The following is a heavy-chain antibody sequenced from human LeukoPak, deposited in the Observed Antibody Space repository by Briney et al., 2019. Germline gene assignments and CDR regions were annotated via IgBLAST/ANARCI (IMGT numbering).Heavy chain of an antibody. CDR2: INQDGHEK. CDR3: VEDMDV. J-gene: IGHJ6*02. CDR1: GYTFSSYL. V-gene: IGHV3-7*05. Sequence: GRSLRLSCVPSGYTFSSYLMTWVRQAPGKGLEWVANINQDGHEKNYVASVKGRFTMSRDNPKNSVYLQMNSLRAEDTAVYFYVEDMDVWAQGTMVTVSS.